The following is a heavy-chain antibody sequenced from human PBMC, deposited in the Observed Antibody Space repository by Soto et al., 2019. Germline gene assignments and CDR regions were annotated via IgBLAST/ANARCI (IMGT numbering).Heavy chain of an antibody. CDR3: ASGVVGATIVYYYGMDV. V-gene: IGHV1-69*01. D-gene: IGHD1-26*01. CDR1: GCTFSSYA. Sequence: QVQLVQSGAEVKKPGSSVKVSCKASGCTFSSYAISWVRQAPGQGLEWMGGIIPIFGTANYAQKFQGRVTITADESTSTAYMELSSLRSEDTAVYYCASGVVGATIVYYYGMDVWGQGTTVTVSS. J-gene: IGHJ6*02. CDR2: IIPIFGTA.